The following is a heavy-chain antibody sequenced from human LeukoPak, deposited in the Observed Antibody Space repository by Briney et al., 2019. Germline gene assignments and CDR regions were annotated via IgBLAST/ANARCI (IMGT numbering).Heavy chain of an antibody. CDR2: INPNSGGT. J-gene: IGHJ3*02. Sequence: ASVKVSCKASGYTFTGYYMHWVRQAPGQGLEWMGWINPNSGGTNYAQKFQGRVTMTRDTSISTAYMELSRLRSDDTAVYYCAGVQVVITPFDAFDIWGQGTMVTVSS. CDR3: AGVQVVITPFDAFDI. D-gene: IGHD3-22*01. CDR1: GYTFTGYY. V-gene: IGHV1-2*02.